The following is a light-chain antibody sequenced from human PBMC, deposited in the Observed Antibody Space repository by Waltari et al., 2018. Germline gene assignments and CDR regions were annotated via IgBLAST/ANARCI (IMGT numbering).Light chain of an antibody. V-gene: IGLV2-14*03. Sequence: QSALTQPASVSGSPGQSITISCTGANSDVGAYNFVSRYQQHPAKAPKRMVYDVNNRPSGVSPRFSGSKSGNTASLTSSGLQAEDGADYYCTAYRGSSSWVFGGGTKLTVL. CDR3: TAYRGSSSWV. CDR1: NSDVGAYNF. CDR2: DVN. J-gene: IGLJ3*02.